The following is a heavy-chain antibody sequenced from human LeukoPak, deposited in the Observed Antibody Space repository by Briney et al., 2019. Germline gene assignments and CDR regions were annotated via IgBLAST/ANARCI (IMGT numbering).Heavy chain of an antibody. CDR2: ISYDANKK. CDR1: GFTLSSYG. D-gene: IGHD6-19*01. J-gene: IGHJ4*02. Sequence: PGGSLRLSCAASGFTLSSYGMHWVCQAPGKGLEWVAVISYDANKKYYVDSVKGRFTVSRDDSNNTLYLQMNSLRAEDTAVYYCAKRLAGASGWYSLDYWGQGTLVTVSS. V-gene: IGHV3-30*18. CDR3: AKRLAGASGWYSLDY.